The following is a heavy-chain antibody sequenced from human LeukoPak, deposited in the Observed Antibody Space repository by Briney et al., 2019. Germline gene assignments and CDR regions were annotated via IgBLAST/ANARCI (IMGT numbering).Heavy chain of an antibody. Sequence: GGSLRLSCAASGFTFSNAWMNWVRQAPGKGLEWVSYISSSGSTIYYADSVKGRFTISRDNAKNSLYLQMNSLRAEDTAVYYCARVAYSSSWYDYYYMDVWGKGTTVTISS. CDR1: GFTFSNAW. V-gene: IGHV3-48*04. CDR2: ISSSGSTI. CDR3: ARVAYSSSWYDYYYMDV. J-gene: IGHJ6*03. D-gene: IGHD6-13*01.